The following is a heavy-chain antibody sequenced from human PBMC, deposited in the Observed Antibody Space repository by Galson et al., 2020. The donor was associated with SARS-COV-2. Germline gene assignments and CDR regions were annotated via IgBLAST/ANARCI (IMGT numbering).Heavy chain of an antibody. J-gene: IGHJ4*02. CDR3: ARTQYDILTGYYNEFDY. CDR1: GFSLSTSGMC. D-gene: IGHD3-9*01. V-gene: IGHV2-70*11. CDR2: IDWDDDK. Sequence: ESGPTLVKHTQTLTLTCTFSGFSLSTSGMCVSWIRQPPGKALEWLARIDWDDDKYYSTSLKTRLTISKDTSKNQVVLTMTNMDPVDTATYYCARTQYDILTGYYNEFDYWGQGTLVTVSS.